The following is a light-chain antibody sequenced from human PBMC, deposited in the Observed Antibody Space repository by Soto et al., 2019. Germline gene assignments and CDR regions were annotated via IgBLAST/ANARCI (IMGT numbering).Light chain of an antibody. CDR1: QIVNSKY. V-gene: IGKV3-20*01. Sequence: EIVLTQSPGTLSLSPGERGTVSCRASQIVNSKYLAWYQHRPGQAPMLLIYDASKRATGIPDSFSGSASGTDFFFTINVLEPEDFAVSYCEQYDEPHSRCTFGQGTKV. J-gene: IGKJ1*01. CDR2: DAS. CDR3: EQYDEPHSRCT.